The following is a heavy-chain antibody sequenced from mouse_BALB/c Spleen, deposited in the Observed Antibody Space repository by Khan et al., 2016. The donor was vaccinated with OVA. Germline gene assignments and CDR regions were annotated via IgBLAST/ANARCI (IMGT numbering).Heavy chain of an antibody. CDR3: ARTYYSYDRYFDV. J-gene: IGHJ1*01. D-gene: IGHD2-14*01. V-gene: IGHV9-1*02. Sequence: QIQLVQSGPELKKPGETVKISCKASGYTFTNYGMNWVKQAPGKGLKWMGWINTYTGEPKYADDFKGRFAFSLETSASTAYLQIRNLNNEDMATFFCARTYYSYDRYFDVWGAGTTVTVSS. CDR2: INTYTGEP. CDR1: GYTFTNYG.